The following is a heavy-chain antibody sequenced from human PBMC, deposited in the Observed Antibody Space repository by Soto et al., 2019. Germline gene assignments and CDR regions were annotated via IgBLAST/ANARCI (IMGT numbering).Heavy chain of an antibody. CDR2: ISGSGGTT. CDR3: AKGRGRFKSGVQKTFDS. Sequence: PGGSLRLSWVASGFIFDTYAMSWVRQAPGKGLEWVSAISGSGGTTYYADSVKGRLTISRDNSKNILYLQLNSLRVEDTAVYYCAKGRGRFKSGVQKTFDSWGQGTLVTVSS. CDR1: GFIFDTYA. V-gene: IGHV3-23*01. J-gene: IGHJ4*02. D-gene: IGHD2-8*01.